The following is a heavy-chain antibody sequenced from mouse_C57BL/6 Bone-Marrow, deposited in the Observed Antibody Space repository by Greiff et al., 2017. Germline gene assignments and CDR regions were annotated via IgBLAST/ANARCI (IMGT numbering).Heavy chain of an antibody. J-gene: IGHJ4*01. V-gene: IGHV1-61*01. Sequence: QVQLQQPGAELVRPGSSVKLSCKASGYTFTSYWMDWVKQRPGQGLEWIGNIYPSDSETHYNQKFKDKATLTVDKSSSTAYMQLSSLTSEDSAVYYCARFHYYGSSYGRGDAMDYWGQGTSVTVSS. D-gene: IGHD1-1*01. CDR3: ARFHYYGSSYGRGDAMDY. CDR2: IYPSDSET. CDR1: GYTFTSYW.